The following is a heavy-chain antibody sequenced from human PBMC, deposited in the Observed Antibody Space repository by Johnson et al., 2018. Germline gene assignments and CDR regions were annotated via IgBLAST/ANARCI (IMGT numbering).Heavy chain of an antibody. D-gene: IGHD5-24*01. Sequence: VQLVESGGGLVQPGGSLRLSCAASGFTFTSHWMHWVRQGPGKGLVWVSRLNSDGSITSYADSVKGRFTISRDNAKNTVYLQMNSLRAEDTAVYYCAREWHTGFDIWGQGTTVTVSS. CDR2: LNSDGSIT. CDR3: AREWHTGFDI. J-gene: IGHJ3*02. CDR1: GFTFTSHW. V-gene: IGHV3-74*01.